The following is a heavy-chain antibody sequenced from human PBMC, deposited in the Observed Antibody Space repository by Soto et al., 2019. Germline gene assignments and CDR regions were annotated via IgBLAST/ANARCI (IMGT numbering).Heavy chain of an antibody. CDR2: IYYSGT. V-gene: IGHV4-59*01. Sequence: QVQLQESGPGLVKPSETLSLTCSVSGGSISSYYWSWIRQPPGKGLEWIAYIYYSGTSYNPSLKSRVSVSLDTSQNQFSLKLSSVTAADTAVYYCARTYDGSGPNSGGYAFDIWGQGTIVTVSS. CDR1: GGSISSYY. J-gene: IGHJ3*02. D-gene: IGHD3-22*01. CDR3: ARTYDGSGPNSGGYAFDI.